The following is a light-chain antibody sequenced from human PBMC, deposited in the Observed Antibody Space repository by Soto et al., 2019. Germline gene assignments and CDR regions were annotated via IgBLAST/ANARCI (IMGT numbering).Light chain of an antibody. V-gene: IGLV2-14*01. CDR3: RSYTRSSTRV. CDR2: EVS. J-gene: IGLJ2*01. CDR1: SSDVGGYNY. Sequence: QSALTQPASVSGSPGQAITISCTGTSSDVGGYNYVSWYQQHPGKDPKPMIYEVSNRPSGISNRFSVSKSGNTASLTISGLQAEDEADYYCRSYTRSSTRVFGGGTKLTVL.